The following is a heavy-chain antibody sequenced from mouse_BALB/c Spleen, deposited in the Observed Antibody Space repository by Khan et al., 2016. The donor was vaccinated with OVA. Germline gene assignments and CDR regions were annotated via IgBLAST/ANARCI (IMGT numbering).Heavy chain of an antibody. J-gene: IGHJ4*01. Sequence: EVKLEVSGPGLVKPSQSLSLTCTVTGYSITSNYAWNWIRQFPGNKLEWMGYISYSGLTSYTPSLKSRISITRDTSKNQFFLQLNSVTTEDTATYYCARGNYYGYTMDYWGQGTSVTVSS. D-gene: IGHD1-1*01. V-gene: IGHV3-2*02. CDR1: GYSITSNYA. CDR3: ARGNYYGYTMDY. CDR2: ISYSGLT.